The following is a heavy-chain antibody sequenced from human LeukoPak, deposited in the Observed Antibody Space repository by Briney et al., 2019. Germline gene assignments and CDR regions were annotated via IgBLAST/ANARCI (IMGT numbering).Heavy chain of an antibody. CDR3: ATLVGATEGVY. CDR2: IRYEGSSK. Sequence: GGSLRLSCAASGFTFSSYGMHWVRQAPGKGLEWVTFIRYEGSSKYYADSVKGRFTISRDNSKNTLYLQMNSLRAEDTAVYYCATLVGATEGVYWGQGTLVTVSS. V-gene: IGHV3-30*02. CDR1: GFTFSSYG. J-gene: IGHJ4*02. D-gene: IGHD1-26*01.